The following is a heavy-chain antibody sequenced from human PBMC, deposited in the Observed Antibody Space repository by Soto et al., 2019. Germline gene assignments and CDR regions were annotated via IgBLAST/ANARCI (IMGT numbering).Heavy chain of an antibody. D-gene: IGHD6-13*01. CDR1: GYTFTSYA. Sequence: QVQLVQSGAEVKKPGASVKVSCKASGYTFTSYAMHWVRQAPGQRLEWMGWINAGNGNTKYSQKFEGRVTITRDTSASTAYMELSSLRSEDTAVYYCAAGLPGIAASVDIWGQGTMVTVSS. CDR3: AAGLPGIAASVDI. V-gene: IGHV1-3*01. CDR2: INAGNGNT. J-gene: IGHJ3*02.